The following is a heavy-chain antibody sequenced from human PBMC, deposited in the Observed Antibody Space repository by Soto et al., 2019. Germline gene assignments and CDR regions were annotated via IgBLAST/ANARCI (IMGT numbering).Heavy chain of an antibody. J-gene: IGHJ4*02. CDR2: IFHNGDT. CDR1: GDSLTSVRYT. V-gene: IGHV4-31*03. Sequence: PSETLSLTCTVSGDSLTSVRYTWTWIRQHPGKGLDWIGTIFHNGDTFYSPSLKSRVTIGLDTSKNQMSLKLDSVTAADTAVYYCVRDRRISGINRGLDYWGRGTLVTVSS. D-gene: IGHD1-20*01. CDR3: VRDRRISGINRGLDY.